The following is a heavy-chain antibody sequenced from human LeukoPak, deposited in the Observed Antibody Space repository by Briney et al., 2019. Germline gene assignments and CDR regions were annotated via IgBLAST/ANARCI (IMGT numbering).Heavy chain of an antibody. J-gene: IGHJ4*02. CDR1: GFTFSSYS. CDR3: ARVDPAMGDFDY. D-gene: IGHD5-18*01. V-gene: IGHV3-48*02. CDR2: ISTSTSTV. Sequence: PGGSLRLSCAASGFTFSSYSMNWVRQAPGKGLEWVSYISTSTSTVYYADSVKGRFTIPRDNAKKSLYLQMNSLRDEDTAVYYCARVDPAMGDFDYWGQGTLVTVSS.